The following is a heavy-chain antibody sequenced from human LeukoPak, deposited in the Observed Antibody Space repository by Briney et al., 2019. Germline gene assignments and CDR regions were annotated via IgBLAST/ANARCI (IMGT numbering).Heavy chain of an antibody. Sequence: ASVKVSCKASGYTFTNYGISWVRQAPGQGLEWMGWIGADNGNTNYAQRLQGRVTMTTETSTSTAYMELRSLRSDDTAVYYCARDGSTGWFDPWGQGTLVTVSS. CDR3: ARDGSTGWFDP. CDR2: IGADNGNT. D-gene: IGHD1-7*01. J-gene: IGHJ5*02. V-gene: IGHV1-18*01. CDR1: GYTFTNYG.